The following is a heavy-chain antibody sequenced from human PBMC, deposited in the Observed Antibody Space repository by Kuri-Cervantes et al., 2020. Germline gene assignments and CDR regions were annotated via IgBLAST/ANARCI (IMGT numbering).Heavy chain of an antibody. CDR3: ARTNLVSGGYYGG. J-gene: IGHJ4*02. V-gene: IGHV4-30-4*01. Sequence: SETLSLTCTVSGGSISGGDYYWSWIRQPPGKGLEWIGYIYYSGRTFYNSSLKCRVIISLATSKNKFSLKPSSVTAAATAVNYCARTNLVSGGYYGGWGQGTLVTVSS. CDR2: IYYSGRT. D-gene: IGHD3-10*01. CDR1: GGSISGGDYY.